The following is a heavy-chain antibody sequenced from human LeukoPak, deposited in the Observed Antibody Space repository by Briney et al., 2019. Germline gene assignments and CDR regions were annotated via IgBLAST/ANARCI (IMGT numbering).Heavy chain of an antibody. D-gene: IGHD3-16*02. CDR1: GFTFSSYS. J-gene: IGHJ6*03. V-gene: IGHV3-23*01. Sequence: GGSLRLSCAASGFTFSSYSMNWVRQAPGKGLEWVSAISGSGGSTYYADSVKGRFTISRDNSKNTLYLQMNSLRAEDTAVYYCAKDKPTDYDYIWGSYRTLYMDVWGKGTTVTVSS. CDR2: ISGSGGST. CDR3: AKDKPTDYDYIWGSYRTLYMDV.